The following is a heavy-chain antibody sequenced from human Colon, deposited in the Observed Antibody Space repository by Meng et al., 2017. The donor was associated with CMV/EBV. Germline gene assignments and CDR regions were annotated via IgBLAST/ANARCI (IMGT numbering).Heavy chain of an antibody. V-gene: IGHV3-23*03. Sequence: GGSLRLSCAASDFTFSNAWMTWVRQAPGRGLEWVAIVYSGGTNAYYADTVKGRFTISRDNYKNTVYLQMNGLRGDDTAVYYCAGVDLPSTYSFALWGQGAPVTVSS. D-gene: IGHD5/OR15-5a*01. CDR1: DFTFSNAW. CDR3: AGVDLPSTYSFAL. CDR2: VYSGGTNA. J-gene: IGHJ4*02.